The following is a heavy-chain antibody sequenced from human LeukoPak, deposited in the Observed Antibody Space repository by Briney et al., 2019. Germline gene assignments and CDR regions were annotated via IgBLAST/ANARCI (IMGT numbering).Heavy chain of an antibody. CDR1: GFTFSSYS. Sequence: PGGSLRLSCAASGFTFSSYSMNWVRQAPGKGLEWVSSISSSSSYIYYADSVKGRFTISRDNAKNSLYLQMNSLRAEDTAVYYCARATTLNSYYFDYWGQGTLVTVSS. CDR3: ARATTLNSYYFDY. V-gene: IGHV3-21*01. J-gene: IGHJ4*02. D-gene: IGHD4-23*01. CDR2: ISSSSSYI.